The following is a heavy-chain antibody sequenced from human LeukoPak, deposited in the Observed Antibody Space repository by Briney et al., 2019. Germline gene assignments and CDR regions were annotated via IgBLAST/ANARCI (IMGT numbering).Heavy chain of an antibody. CDR2: IDPSDSYN. CDR1: GFSFTTYW. Sequence: GESLRISWKGSGFSFTTYWISRGRHMPGKGLERRGRIDPSDSYNNYRPSCQGHVTISADKSISTAYLQWSSLKASDTAMYYCARLRVRGVIGAFDIWGQGTMVTVSS. J-gene: IGHJ3*02. V-gene: IGHV5-10-1*01. D-gene: IGHD3-10*01. CDR3: ARLRVRGVIGAFDI.